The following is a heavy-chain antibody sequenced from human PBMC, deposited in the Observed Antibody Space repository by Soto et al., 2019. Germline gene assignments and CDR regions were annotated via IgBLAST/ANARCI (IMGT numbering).Heavy chain of an antibody. CDR3: AKGGRIPTSSVDY. CDR1: GFTFSYYG. D-gene: IGHD2-2*01. V-gene: IGHV3-30*18. Sequence: GGSLRLSCAASGFTFSYYGLHWVRHAPGKGLEWVAGISYDGSNRYYGDSGKGRFSISRDNPNNTLYLQMNSLRDEDTAVYYCAKGGRIPTSSVDYWGQGTLVTVAS. CDR2: ISYDGSNR. J-gene: IGHJ4*02.